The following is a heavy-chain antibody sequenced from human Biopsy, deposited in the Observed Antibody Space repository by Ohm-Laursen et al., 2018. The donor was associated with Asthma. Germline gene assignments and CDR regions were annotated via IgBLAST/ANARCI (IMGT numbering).Heavy chain of an antibody. CDR2: ISYDGSNK. CDR3: ASQSSGPDFWSGYYYFDY. D-gene: IGHD3-3*01. V-gene: IGHV3-30*03. J-gene: IGHJ4*02. CDR1: GFTFSSYG. Sequence: SLRLSCAASGFTFSSYGMYWVRQAPGQGLEWVAVISYDGSNKYYSDSVKGRFTISRGNSKNTLYLQMNSLRAEDTAVYYCASQSSGPDFWSGYYYFDYWGQGTLVTVSS.